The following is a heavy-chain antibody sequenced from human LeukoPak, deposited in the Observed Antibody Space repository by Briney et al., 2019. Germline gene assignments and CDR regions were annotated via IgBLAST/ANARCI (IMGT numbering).Heavy chain of an antibody. Sequence: SETLSLTCTVSGGSISSYYWGWIRQPPGKGLEWIGSIYYSGSTYYNPSLKSRVTISVDTSKTQFSLKLSSVTAADTAVYYCARRITVTTRNWFDPWGQGTLVTVSS. CDR1: GGSISSYY. V-gene: IGHV4-39*01. CDR2: IYYSGST. D-gene: IGHD4-17*01. CDR3: ARRITVTTRNWFDP. J-gene: IGHJ5*02.